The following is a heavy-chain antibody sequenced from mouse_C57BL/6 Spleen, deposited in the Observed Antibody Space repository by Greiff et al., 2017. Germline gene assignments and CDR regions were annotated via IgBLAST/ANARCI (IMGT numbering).Heavy chain of an antibody. CDR2: INPSTGGT. Sequence: VQLQQSGPELVKPGASVKISCKASGYSFTGYYMNWVKQSPEKSLEWIGEINPSTGGTTYNQKFKAKATLTVDKSSNTAYMQLKSLTSEDSAVYYCASQSGGGDGDYFDSWGKGTTLTGSS. CDR3: ASQSGGGDGDYFDS. J-gene: IGHJ2*01. CDR1: GYSFTGYY. D-gene: IGHD2-13*01. V-gene: IGHV1-42*01.